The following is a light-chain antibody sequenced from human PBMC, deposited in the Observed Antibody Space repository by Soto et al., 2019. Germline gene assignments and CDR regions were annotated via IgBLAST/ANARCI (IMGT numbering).Light chain of an antibody. CDR2: LTS. CDR1: QSLLHSNGYKY. Sequence: DVVMTQSPLSLPVTPGEPASFSCRSSQSLLHSNGYKYLDWYLQKPGQSPQLLIYLTSTRASGVHDRFSGSGSGTDFTLKLSRVEAEDVGVYYCMQALQTPRTFGQGTKLEIK. J-gene: IGKJ2*01. V-gene: IGKV2-28*01. CDR3: MQALQTPRT.